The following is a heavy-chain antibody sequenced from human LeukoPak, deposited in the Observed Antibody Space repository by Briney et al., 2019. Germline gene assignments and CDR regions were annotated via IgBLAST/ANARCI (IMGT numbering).Heavy chain of an antibody. CDR3: AREVPPPAFDI. CDR1: GGSISSGDYY. V-gene: IGHV4-30-4*08. J-gene: IGHJ3*02. Sequence: SETLSLACTVPGGSISSGDYYWSWIRQPPGKGLEWIGYIYYSGSTYYNPSLKSRVTISVDTSKNQLSLKLSSVTAADTAVYYCAREVPPPAFDIWGQGTMVTVSS. CDR2: IYYSGST.